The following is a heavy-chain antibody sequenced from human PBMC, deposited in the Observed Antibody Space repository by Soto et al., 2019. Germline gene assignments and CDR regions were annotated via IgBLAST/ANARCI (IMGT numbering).Heavy chain of an antibody. CDR1: GYTFTSYY. CDR2: INPSGGST. J-gene: IGHJ4*02. V-gene: IGHV1-46*01. CDR3: ARGGLAGIALAFSDY. Sequence: ASVKVSCKASGYTFTSYYMHWVRQAPGQGLEWMGIINPSGGSTSYAQKFQGRVTMTRDTSTSTVYMELSSLRSEDTAVYYCARGGLAGIALAFSDYWGQGTLVTVSS. D-gene: IGHD6-19*01.